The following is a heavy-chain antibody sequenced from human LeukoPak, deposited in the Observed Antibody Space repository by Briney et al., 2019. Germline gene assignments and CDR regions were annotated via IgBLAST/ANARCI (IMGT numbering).Heavy chain of an antibody. CDR3: VRDLGHIVVFTAILGGPFDY. V-gene: IGHV3-7*01. D-gene: IGHD2-21*02. J-gene: IGHJ4*02. CDR2: IKQDGSEK. CDR1: GFTFSSYW. Sequence: GGSLRLSCAASGFTFSSYWMSWVRQAPGKGLEWVANIKQDGSEKYYVDSVKGRFTISRDNAKNSLYLQMNSLRAEDTAVYYCVRDLGHIVVFTAILGGPFDYWGQGTLVTVSS.